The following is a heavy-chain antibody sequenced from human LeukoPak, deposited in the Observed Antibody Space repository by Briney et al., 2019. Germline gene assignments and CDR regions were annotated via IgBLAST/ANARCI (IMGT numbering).Heavy chain of an antibody. CDR2: IYYSGST. V-gene: IGHV4-30-4*08. CDR3: ARQRVDFWSGYYPHFDY. D-gene: IGHD3-3*01. CDR1: GGSISSGDYY. J-gene: IGHJ4*02. Sequence: SQTLSLTCTVSGGSISSGDYYWSWIRQPPGKGLEWIGYIYYSGSTYYNPSLKSRVTISVDTSKNQFSPKLSSVTAADTAVYYCARQRVDFWSGYYPHFDYWGQGTLVTVSS.